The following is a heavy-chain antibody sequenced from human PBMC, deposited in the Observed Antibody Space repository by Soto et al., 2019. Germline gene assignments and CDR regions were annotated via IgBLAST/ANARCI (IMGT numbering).Heavy chain of an antibody. J-gene: IGHJ6*02. D-gene: IGHD3-3*01. CDR1: GFDFTSYW. Sequence: GESLQISCKGAGFDFTSYWITCVRQMPGKGLEWMGRIDPSDSYTNYNPSFEGHVTISADKSISTAYLQWSSLRASDTAMYYCAKKSERAISGLVNGGSDVQGEGSKVTVSS. V-gene: IGHV5-10-1*01. CDR3: AKKSERAISGLVNGGSDV. CDR2: IDPSDSYT.